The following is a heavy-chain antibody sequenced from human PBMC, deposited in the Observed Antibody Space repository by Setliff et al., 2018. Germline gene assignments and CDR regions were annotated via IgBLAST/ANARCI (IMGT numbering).Heavy chain of an antibody. J-gene: IGHJ6*03. CDR3: AGGQPLVRKYYYYMDV. V-gene: IGHV1-18*01. Sequence: GASVKVSCKASGYTFISYGISWVRQAPGQGLEWMGWISGYNGNTDYAQNFQGRVTMTTDTSTSTAYMELSSLGSEDTAVYYCAGGQPLVRKYYYYMDVWGKGTTVTV. D-gene: IGHD3-10*01. CDR1: GYTFISYG. CDR2: ISGYNGNT.